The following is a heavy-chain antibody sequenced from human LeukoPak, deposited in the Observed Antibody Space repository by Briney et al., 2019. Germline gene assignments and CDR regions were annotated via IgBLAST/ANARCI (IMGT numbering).Heavy chain of an antibody. V-gene: IGHV3-21*04. CDR2: ISSNNRYI. D-gene: IGHD3-3*01. CDR3: ARDQYDTWSRRGNFDS. J-gene: IGHJ4*02. CDR1: GFTFSTYS. Sequence: GGSLRLSCAASGFTFSTYSMNWVRQAPGKGLEWVSSISSNNRYIYYADSVKGRFTISRDNTKNSLYLQMNSLRAEDTAVFYCARDQYDTWSRRGNFDSWGQGTLVIVSS.